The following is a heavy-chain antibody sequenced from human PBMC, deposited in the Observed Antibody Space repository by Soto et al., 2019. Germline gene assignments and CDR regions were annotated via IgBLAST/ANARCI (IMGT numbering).Heavy chain of an antibody. CDR1: GVSINNYY. D-gene: IGHD3-22*01. CDR3: MLGSGWKDFDY. V-gene: IGHV4-59*04. CDR2: IYHSGST. Sequence: ASETLSLTCTVSGVSINNYYWSWIRQPPGKGLEWIGYIYHSGSTYYNPSLKSRVTISVDRSKNQFSLKLSSVTAADTAVYYCMLGSGWKDFDYWGQGTLVTVSS. J-gene: IGHJ4*02.